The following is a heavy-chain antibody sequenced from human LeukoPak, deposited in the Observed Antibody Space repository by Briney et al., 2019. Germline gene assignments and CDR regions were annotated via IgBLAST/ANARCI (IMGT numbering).Heavy chain of an antibody. V-gene: IGHV3-49*04. Sequence: GRSLRLSCTASGFIFGDYVMSWVRQAPGKGLECVGFIRSKAYGGTAEYAASVKGRFTISRDDSKSIAYLQMNSLKTKDTAVYYCTRSVAAAGNRHFDYWGQGTLVTVSS. CDR2: IRSKAYGGTA. CDR1: GFIFGDYV. J-gene: IGHJ4*02. CDR3: TRSVAAAGNRHFDY. D-gene: IGHD6-13*01.